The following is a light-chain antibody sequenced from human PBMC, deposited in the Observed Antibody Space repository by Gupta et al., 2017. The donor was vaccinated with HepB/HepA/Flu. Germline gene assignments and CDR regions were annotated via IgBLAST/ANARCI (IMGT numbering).Light chain of an antibody. Sequence: EIVLTQSPRTLSLSPLERATHSCRASQTVSRSYLDWYQQKPGQAPMLLIYGASGSATGTTVRFRGSGTGTDLTLTISIRKLEAFAVYYCQRDGSSPVYTFGQGTKLEIK. CDR3: QRDGSSPVYT. J-gene: IGKJ2*01. V-gene: IGKV3-20*01. CDR1: QTVSRSY. CDR2: GAS.